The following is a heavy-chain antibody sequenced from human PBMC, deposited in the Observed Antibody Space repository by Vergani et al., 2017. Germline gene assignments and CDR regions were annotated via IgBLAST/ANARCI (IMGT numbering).Heavy chain of an antibody. Sequence: QVQLVESGGGVVQRGGSLSLYCATSGFLLSNYDMQWIRQGPGKGLEFVAFIQFDGSKQYYADSVKGRFNLTRDFSKHTLYLQMNSLRTADTATYYCAKHFRGWGIDYWGQGTQVIVSS. D-gene: IGHD3-16*01. CDR3: AKHFRGWGIDY. J-gene: IGHJ4*02. CDR1: GFLLSNYD. V-gene: IGHV3-30*02. CDR2: IQFDGSKQ.